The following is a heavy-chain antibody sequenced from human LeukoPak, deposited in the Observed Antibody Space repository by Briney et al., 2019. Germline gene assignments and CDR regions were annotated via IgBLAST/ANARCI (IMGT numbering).Heavy chain of an antibody. CDR3: AREGYTSSWYSGYYYFDY. J-gene: IGHJ4*02. V-gene: IGHV4-61*02. CDR1: GGSISSGSYF. CDR2: INTSGST. Sequence: TSETLSLTCTVSGGSISSGSYFWTRIRQPAGKGLEWIGRINTSGSTNYNPSLKSRVTISVDTSKNQFSLKLSSVTAADTAVFYCAREGYTSSWYSGYYYFDYWGQGTLVTVSS. D-gene: IGHD6-13*01.